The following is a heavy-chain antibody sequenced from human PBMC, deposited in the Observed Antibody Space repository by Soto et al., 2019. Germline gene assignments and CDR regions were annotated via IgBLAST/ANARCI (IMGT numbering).Heavy chain of an antibody. CDR1: GFTFSSYA. CDR2: ISYDGSNK. CDR3: AKGDYYDSSGLLGY. V-gene: IGHV3-30-3*01. Sequence: QVQLVESGGGVVQPGRSLRLSCAASGFTFSSYAMHWVRQAPGKGLEWVAVISYDGSNKYYADFVKGRFTISRDNSKKTPYLQMNRLRAEDTAVYYCAKGDYYDSSGLLGYWGQGTLVTVSS. J-gene: IGHJ4*02. D-gene: IGHD3-22*01.